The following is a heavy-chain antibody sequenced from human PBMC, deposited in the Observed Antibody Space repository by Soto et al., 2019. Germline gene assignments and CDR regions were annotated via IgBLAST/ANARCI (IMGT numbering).Heavy chain of an antibody. CDR1: GGSFSSGSYY. J-gene: IGHJ4*02. Sequence: QVQLQESGPGVVKPSETLSLTCTVSGGSFSSGSYYWSWIRQPPGKGLEWIGFVVYSGSATYSPSLKSRLTISLDTPKNQFSLKVNSMTAADTAVYYCARDRRVAGTTLDYWGQGILVAVSS. CDR2: VVYSGSA. D-gene: IGHD1-7*01. V-gene: IGHV4-61*01. CDR3: ARDRRVAGTTLDY.